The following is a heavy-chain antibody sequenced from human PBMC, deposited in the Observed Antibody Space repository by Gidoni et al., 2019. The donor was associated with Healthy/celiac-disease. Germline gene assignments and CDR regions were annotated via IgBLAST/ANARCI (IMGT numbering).Heavy chain of an antibody. J-gene: IGHJ4*02. V-gene: IGHV3-23*01. D-gene: IGHD6-13*01. Sequence: EVQLLESGGGLVQPGGSLRLSCSASGFPFSSYAMSWVRQAPGKGLEWVSAISGSGGSTYYADSVKGRFTISRDNSKNTLYLQMNSLRAEDTAVYYCAKAPPIYSSPEVWGQGTLVTVSS. CDR1: GFPFSSYA. CDR3: AKAPPIYSSPEV. CDR2: ISGSGGST.